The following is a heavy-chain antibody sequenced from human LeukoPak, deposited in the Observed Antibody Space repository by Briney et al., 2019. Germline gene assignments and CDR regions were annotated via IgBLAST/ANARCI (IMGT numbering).Heavy chain of an antibody. J-gene: IGHJ4*02. D-gene: IGHD5-24*01. Sequence: SQTLSLTCAISGDSVSTNSVAWNWIRQSPSRGLEWLGRTYYRSKWYNGYAVSVKSRITINPDTSKNQISLQLKSVTPEDTAVYYCARELDGYNSKPLDYWGQGTLVTVSS. CDR1: GDSVSTNSVA. V-gene: IGHV6-1*01. CDR2: TYYRSKWYN. CDR3: ARELDGYNSKPLDY.